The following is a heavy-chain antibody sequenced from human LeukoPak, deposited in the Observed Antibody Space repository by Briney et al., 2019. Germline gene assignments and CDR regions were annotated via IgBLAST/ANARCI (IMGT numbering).Heavy chain of an antibody. CDR2: IYYSGST. V-gene: IGHV4-59*01. J-gene: IGHJ5*02. CDR3: ARIIPSVVVTAPRGWFDP. D-gene: IGHD2-21*02. Sequence: SETLSLTCTVSGGSISSYYWSWIRQPPGKGPEWIGYIYYSGSTNYNPTLKSRVTISVDTSKNQFPLKLSSVHEAGTAVYYCARIIPSVVVTAPRGWFDPWGQGTLVTVSS. CDR1: GGSISSYY.